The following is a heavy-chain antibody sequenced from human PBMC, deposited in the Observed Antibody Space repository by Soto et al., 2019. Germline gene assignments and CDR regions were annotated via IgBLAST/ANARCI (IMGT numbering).Heavy chain of an antibody. CDR3: AREFLLRIYYMDV. J-gene: IGHJ6*03. CDR2: IKQDGSEK. V-gene: IGHV3-7*01. D-gene: IGHD1-26*01. CDR1: GFTFSSYW. Sequence: GRSLRLSCAASGFTFSSYWMSWVRQAPGKGLEWVANIKQDGSEKYYVDSVKGRFTISRDNAKNSLYLQMNSLRAEDTAVYYCAREFLLRIYYMDVWGKGTTVTVS.